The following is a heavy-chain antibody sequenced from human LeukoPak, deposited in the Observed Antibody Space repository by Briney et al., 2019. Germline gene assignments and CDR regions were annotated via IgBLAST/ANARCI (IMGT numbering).Heavy chain of an antibody. J-gene: IGHJ6*02. Sequence: PSETLSLTCAVYGGSFSGYYWSWIRQPPGKGLEWIGEINHSGSTNYNPSLKGRVTISVDTSKNQFSLKLSSVTAADTAVYYCARGDIVVVVAATGADYYYYGMDVWGQGTTVTVSS. CDR2: INHSGST. CDR3: ARGDIVVVVAATGADYYYYGMDV. D-gene: IGHD2-15*01. V-gene: IGHV4-34*01. CDR1: GGSFSGYY.